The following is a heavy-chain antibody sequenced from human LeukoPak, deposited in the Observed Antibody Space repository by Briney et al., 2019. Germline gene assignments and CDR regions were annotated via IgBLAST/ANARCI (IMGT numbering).Heavy chain of an antibody. J-gene: IGHJ5*02. CDR2: IYYSGST. D-gene: IGHD1-26*01. V-gene: IGHV4-39*02. CDR1: GGSISSSSYY. Sequence: SETLSLTCTVSGGSISSSSYYWGWIRQPPGKGLEWIGSIYYSGSTYYNPSLKSRVTISVDTSKNQFSLKLSSVTAADTAVYYCARELTDSGSGPNWFDPWGQGTLVTVSS. CDR3: ARELTDSGSGPNWFDP.